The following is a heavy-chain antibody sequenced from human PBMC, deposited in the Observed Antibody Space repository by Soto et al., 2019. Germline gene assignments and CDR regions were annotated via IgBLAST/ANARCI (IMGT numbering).Heavy chain of an antibody. CDR2: IYYSGTT. V-gene: IGHV4-39*01. CDR1: GGSISRSAYY. J-gene: IGHJ4*02. CDR3: ATTTLSGGYYFDY. Sequence: QLQLHESGPGLVKPSGTLSLTCTVSGGSISRSAYYWGWIRQPPGKGLEWIGSIYYSGTTFYNPSLKSRFTTSVDTSKHQISLSLSSVTAADTAVYYCATTTLSGGYYFDYWGQGTLVTVSS. D-gene: IGHD1-26*01.